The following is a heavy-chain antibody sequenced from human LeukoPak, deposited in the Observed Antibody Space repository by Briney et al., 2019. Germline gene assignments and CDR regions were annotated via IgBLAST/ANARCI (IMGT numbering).Heavy chain of an antibody. CDR3: ARGKGSSSWYGDCDY. D-gene: IGHD6-13*01. J-gene: IGHJ4*02. CDR1: GFTFSSYE. V-gene: IGHV3-9*01. CDR2: ISSNSGGI. Sequence: PGGSLRLSCAASGFTFSSYEMNWVRQAPGKGLEWVSGISSNSGGINYADSVKGRFTISRDNAKNSLYLQMNSLRAEDTAVYYCARGKGSSSWYGDCDYWGQGTLVTVSS.